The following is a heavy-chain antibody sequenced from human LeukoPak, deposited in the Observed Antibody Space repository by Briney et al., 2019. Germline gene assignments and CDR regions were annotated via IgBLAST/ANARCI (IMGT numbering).Heavy chain of an antibody. D-gene: IGHD4/OR15-4a*01. CDR1: GYKLTAYW. J-gene: IGHJ4*02. CDR3: ATSYDYGEPLVDY. Sequence: GESLKISCKGSGYKLTAYWITWVRQMPGKSLEWMGRIDPSDSYVTYRPSFEGQVTFSVDKSISTAYLQWSSLKASDTAMYYCATSYDYGEPLVDYWGQGTLVIVSS. V-gene: IGHV5-10-1*04. CDR2: IDPSDSYV.